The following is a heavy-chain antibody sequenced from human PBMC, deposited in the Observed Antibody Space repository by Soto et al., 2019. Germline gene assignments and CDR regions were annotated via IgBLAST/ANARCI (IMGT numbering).Heavy chain of an antibody. CDR1: GFSFSTYG. CDR2: LSNDGSDK. V-gene: IGHV3-30*18. J-gene: IGHJ4*02. CDR3: AKGLASHITMIVAGILDY. D-gene: IGHD3-22*01. Sequence: QVQLVESGGGVVQPGRSLRLSCVASGFSFSTYGMHWVRQAPGKGLEGLAVLSNDGSDKYYADSVKGRFTISRDNSKNTLYLQMNSLRAEDTAVYYCAKGLASHITMIVAGILDYWGQGTPVTVSS.